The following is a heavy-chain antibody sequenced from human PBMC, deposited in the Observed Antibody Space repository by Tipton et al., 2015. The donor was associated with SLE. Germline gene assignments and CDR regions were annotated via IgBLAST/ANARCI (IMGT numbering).Heavy chain of an antibody. CDR3: ARDRGYCSGGSCLGLDY. Sequence: TLSLTCTVSGGSISTYYWSWIRQPAGKGLEWIGRIYTSGSTNYNRSLKSRVTMSVDTSKNQFSLKLTSVTAADTAVYYCARDRGYCSGGSCLGLDYWGQGTLVTASS. D-gene: IGHD2-15*01. J-gene: IGHJ4*02. CDR1: GGSISTYY. V-gene: IGHV4-4*07. CDR2: IYTSGST.